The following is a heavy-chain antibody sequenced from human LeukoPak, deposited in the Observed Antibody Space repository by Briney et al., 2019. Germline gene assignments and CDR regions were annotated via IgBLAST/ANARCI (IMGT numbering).Heavy chain of an antibody. CDR3: ASFGISWTSAY. D-gene: IGHD2-21*01. J-gene: IGHJ4*02. CDR2: ISDGGSYR. CDR1: GFSFSRHW. Sequence: GGSLRLSCEASGFSFSRHWMHWIRQPPGKGLVWVARISDGGSYRSHVGSVEGRFTISRDNVRNILYLHMNDLRGEDTAVYYCASFGISWTSAYWGQGTLATVSS. V-gene: IGHV3-74*01.